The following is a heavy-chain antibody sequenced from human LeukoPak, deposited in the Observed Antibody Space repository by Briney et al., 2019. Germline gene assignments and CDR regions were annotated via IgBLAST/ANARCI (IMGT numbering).Heavy chain of an antibody. CDR2: IHYSGST. CDR1: GGSISNNNYH. Sequence: PSETLSLTCAVSGGSISNNNYHWGWIRQAPGKGLEWIATIHYSGSTYYNPSLKSRVTILMDTSKNQFSLKLSSVTAADTAVYYCARLKSPYGLYYYYGMDVWGQGTTVTVSS. CDR3: ARLKSPYGLYYYYGMDV. J-gene: IGHJ6*02. D-gene: IGHD3-10*01. V-gene: IGHV4-39*07.